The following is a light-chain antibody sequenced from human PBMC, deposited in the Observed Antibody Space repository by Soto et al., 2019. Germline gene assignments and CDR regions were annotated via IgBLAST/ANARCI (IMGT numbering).Light chain of an antibody. CDR3: QQYNSGPLIT. J-gene: IGKJ5*01. CDR1: QPVSRH. V-gene: IGKV3-15*01. CDR2: GAT. Sequence: EIVMTQSPGTLSVSPGERSTLSCRASQPVSRHLAWYQQKPGQAPRLLIFGATTRATGIPDRFSGSGSETDVTLTNSFLLSEDFAVYYCQQYNSGPLITFGPGTRLDIK.